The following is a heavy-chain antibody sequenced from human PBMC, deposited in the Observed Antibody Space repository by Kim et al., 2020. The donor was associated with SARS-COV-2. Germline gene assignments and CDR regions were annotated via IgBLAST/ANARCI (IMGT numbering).Heavy chain of an antibody. V-gene: IGHV3-30*04. CDR1: GFSFNTYS. D-gene: IGHD2-21*01. Sequence: GGSLRLSCAASGFSFNTYSMHWVRQAPGKGLEWLAVISYDGSNKHYRDSVKGRFTISRDNSKNTLYLQMNSLSPEDTAVYYCARDRIATTIWYIVGFDYWGQGTLVIVSS. J-gene: IGHJ4*02. CDR3: ARDRIATTIWYIVGFDY. CDR2: ISYDGSNK.